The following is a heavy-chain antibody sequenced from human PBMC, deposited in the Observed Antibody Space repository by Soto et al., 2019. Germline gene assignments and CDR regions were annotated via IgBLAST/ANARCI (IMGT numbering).Heavy chain of an antibody. D-gene: IGHD2-21*02. J-gene: IGHJ4*02. CDR2: INAGSGST. V-gene: IGHV1-3*01. CDR3: ASCGGDCYYFDY. Sequence: GASVKVSCKASGHTSTNYGMHWVRQAPGQRLEWMGWINAGSGSTKYSQKFQGRITITADESTSTAYMELSSLRSEDTAVYYCASCGGDCYYFDYWGQGTLVTVSS. CDR1: GHTSTNYG.